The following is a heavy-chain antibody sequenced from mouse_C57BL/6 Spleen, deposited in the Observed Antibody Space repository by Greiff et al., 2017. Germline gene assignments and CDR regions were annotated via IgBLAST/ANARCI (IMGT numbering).Heavy chain of an antibody. D-gene: IGHD1-1*01. V-gene: IGHV1-52*01. J-gene: IGHJ4*01. CDR2: IDPSDSET. CDR1: GYTFTSYW. Sequence: QVQLQQPGAELVRPGSSVKLYCKASGYTFTSYWMHWVKQRPIQGLEWIGNIDPSDSETHYNQKFKDKATLTVDKSSSTAYMQLSSLTSEDSAVYYCARDYYGSSYYAMDYWGQGTSVTVSS. CDR3: ARDYYGSSYYAMDY.